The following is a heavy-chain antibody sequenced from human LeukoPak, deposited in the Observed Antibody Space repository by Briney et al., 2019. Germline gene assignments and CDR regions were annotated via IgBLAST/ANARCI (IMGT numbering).Heavy chain of an antibody. V-gene: IGHV4-59*12. CDR2: IYYSGST. CDR1: GGSISSYY. D-gene: IGHD3-3*01. CDR3: ARTYYDFWSGVGFIDY. Sequence: SETLSLTCTVSGGSISSYYWSWIRQPLGKGLEWIGYIYYSGSTNYNPSLKSRVTISVDTSKNQFSLKLSSVTAADTAVYYCARTYYDFWSGVGFIDYWGQGTLVTVSS. J-gene: IGHJ4*02.